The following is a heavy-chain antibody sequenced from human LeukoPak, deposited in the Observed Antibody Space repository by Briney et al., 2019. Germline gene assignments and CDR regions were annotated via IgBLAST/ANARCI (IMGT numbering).Heavy chain of an antibody. Sequence: GGSLRLSCAASGFAFSSYNMNWVRQAPGKGLEWISYIGSSGSPTHNADSVGVQFTISRDNAKNSLYLQMNSLRDEDTAVYFCARRPYSDTSGRLSDVWGQGTTVTVSS. D-gene: IGHD3-22*01. CDR3: ARRPYSDTSGRLSDV. CDR2: IGSSGSPT. V-gene: IGHV3-48*02. CDR1: GFAFSSYN. J-gene: IGHJ6*02.